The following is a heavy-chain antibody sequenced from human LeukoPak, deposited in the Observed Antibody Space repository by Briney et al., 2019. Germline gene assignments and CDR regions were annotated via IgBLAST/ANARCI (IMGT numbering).Heavy chain of an antibody. V-gene: IGHV4-4*07. CDR2: IYTSGST. CDR3: ASQAYYYGSGKSDY. J-gene: IGHJ4*02. CDR1: GGSISSYY. D-gene: IGHD3-10*01. Sequence: SETLSLTCTVSGGSISSYYWSWIRQPAGKGLEWIGRIYTSGSTNYNPSLKSRVTMSVDTSKNQFSLKLSSVTAAVTAVYYCASQAYYYGSGKSDYWGQGTLVTVSS.